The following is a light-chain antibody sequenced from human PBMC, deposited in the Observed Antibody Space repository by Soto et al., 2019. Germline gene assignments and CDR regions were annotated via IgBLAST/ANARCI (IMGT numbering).Light chain of an antibody. Sequence: ETVLTQSPGTLSLSPLERATLSCIASQSVSSNYLAWYQQKPGQAPRLLIYGASSRATGIPDRFSGSGSGTDFTLTISRLEPEDFAVYYCQQYGTSPRTFGQGTKVDIK. J-gene: IGKJ1*01. CDR1: QSVSSNY. CDR3: QQYGTSPRT. CDR2: GAS. V-gene: IGKV3-20*01.